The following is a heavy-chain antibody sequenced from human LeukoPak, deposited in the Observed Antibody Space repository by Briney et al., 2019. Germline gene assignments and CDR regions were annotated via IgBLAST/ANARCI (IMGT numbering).Heavy chain of an antibody. CDR3: ARVTGPDGEYYDSSGNDY. Sequence: PSETLSLTCTVSGGSISSSSYYWGWIRQPPGRGLEWIGSIYYSGSTYYNPSLKSRVTISVDTSKNQFSLKLSSVTAADTAVYYCARVTGPDGEYYDSSGNDYWGQGTLVTVSS. CDR2: IYYSGST. J-gene: IGHJ4*02. V-gene: IGHV4-39*07. CDR1: GGSISSSSYY. D-gene: IGHD3-22*01.